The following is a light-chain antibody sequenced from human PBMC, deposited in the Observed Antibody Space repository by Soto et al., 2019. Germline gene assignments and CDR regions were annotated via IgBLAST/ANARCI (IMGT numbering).Light chain of an antibody. CDR2: DAS. J-gene: IGKJ1*01. CDR3: QQTNSFPGK. Sequence: DIQMTQSPSTLSASVGDRVTITCRASQSISSWLAWYQQKPGKAPKLLIYDASSLESGVPSRFSGSGSGKDFTLRISSLQPVDSATYYCQQTNSFPGKFGQGSK. CDR1: QSISSW. V-gene: IGKV1-5*01.